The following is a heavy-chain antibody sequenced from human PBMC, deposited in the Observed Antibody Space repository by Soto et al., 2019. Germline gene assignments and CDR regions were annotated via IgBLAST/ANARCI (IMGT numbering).Heavy chain of an antibody. D-gene: IGHD6-13*01. Sequence: GGSLRLSCAASGFTFSSYGMHWVRQAPGKGLEWVAVISYDGSNKYYADSVKGRFTISRDNSKNTLYLQMNSLRAEDTAVYYCAKDRDSSSWYLDYWGQGTLVTVSS. CDR3: AKDRDSSSWYLDY. V-gene: IGHV3-30*18. CDR2: ISYDGSNK. CDR1: GFTFSSYG. J-gene: IGHJ4*02.